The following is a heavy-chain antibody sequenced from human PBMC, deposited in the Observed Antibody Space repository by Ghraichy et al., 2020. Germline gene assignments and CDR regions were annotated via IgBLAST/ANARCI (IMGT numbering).Heavy chain of an antibody. Sequence: GGSLRLSYAASGFTFSSSWMNWVRQAPGKGLEWVANIKQDGSETHYLASVKGRFTISRDNAQNSLYLQINSLRADDTAMYYCARVPVGTNAGKFDRWGQGTLVTVSS. D-gene: IGHD2-8*01. J-gene: IGHJ4*02. V-gene: IGHV3-7*01. CDR3: ARVPVGTNAGKFDR. CDR1: GFTFSSSW. CDR2: IKQDGSET.